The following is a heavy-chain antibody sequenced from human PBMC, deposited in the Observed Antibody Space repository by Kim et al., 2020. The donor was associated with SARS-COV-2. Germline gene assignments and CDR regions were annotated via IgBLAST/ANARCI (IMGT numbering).Heavy chain of an antibody. CDR1: GGSFNGFF. Sequence: SETLSLTCAVFGGSFNGFFWSWIRQSPGKGLEWIGDINHSGTTQDNPSLKGRLTISVDTSKKQFSVKLTSVTAADTAVYYCARIGYGSGRFDSWGQGTLVTVSS. CDR2: INHSGTT. D-gene: IGHD3-10*01. J-gene: IGHJ4*02. CDR3: ARIGYGSGRFDS. V-gene: IGHV4-34*01.